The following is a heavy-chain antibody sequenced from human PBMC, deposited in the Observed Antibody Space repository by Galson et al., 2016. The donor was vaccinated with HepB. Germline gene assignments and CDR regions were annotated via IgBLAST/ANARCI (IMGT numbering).Heavy chain of an antibody. CDR1: GFTVSTDY. CDR3: TRDGWTSNWFGY. V-gene: IGHV3-66*03. D-gene: IGHD6-19*01. CDR2: IYSWGST. Sequence: SLRLSCAGSGFTVSTDYMSWVRQAPGKGLEWVSIIYSWGSTYYADSVKGRFSISRDNSKTTLYLQMDSLRVEDTAGYYCTRDGWTSNWFGYWGQGTLVTVSS. J-gene: IGHJ5*01.